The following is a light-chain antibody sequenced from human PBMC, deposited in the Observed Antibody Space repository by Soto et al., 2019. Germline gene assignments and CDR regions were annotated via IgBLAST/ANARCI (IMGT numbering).Light chain of an antibody. J-gene: IGKJ1*01. CDR2: AAS. V-gene: IGKV1-5*01. CDR1: QSISSY. Sequence: DIQMTQSPSTLSASVGDRVTITCRASQSISSYVSWYQQKPGKAPKLLIYAASRLQSGVPSRFSGSRSGTDFTLTISSLQPDDFATYYCQHYNSYSEAFGQGTKVDNK. CDR3: QHYNSYSEA.